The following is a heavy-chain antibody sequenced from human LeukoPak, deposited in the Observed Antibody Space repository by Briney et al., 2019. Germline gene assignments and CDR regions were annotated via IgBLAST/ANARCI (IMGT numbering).Heavy chain of an antibody. CDR1: GGSFSGYY. CDR2: IYYSGST. Sequence: SETLSLTCAVYGGSFSGYYWSWIRQPPGKGLEWIGSIYYSGSTYYNPSLKSRVTISVDTSKNQFSLKLSSVTAADTAVYYCARSLGEWRIAGFDYWGQGTLVTVSS. D-gene: IGHD3-10*01. J-gene: IGHJ4*02. CDR3: ARSLGEWRIAGFDY. V-gene: IGHV4-34*01.